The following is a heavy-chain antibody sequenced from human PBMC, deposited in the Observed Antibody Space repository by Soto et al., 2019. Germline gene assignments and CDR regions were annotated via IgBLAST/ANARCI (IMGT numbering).Heavy chain of an antibody. J-gene: IGHJ6*03. CDR2: IGTGSDT. D-gene: IGHD1-1*01. V-gene: IGHV3-13*01. CDR1: GFTFSSYD. CDR3: ARDQEVQLERKYYYYYMDV. Sequence: GGSLRLSCAASGFTFSSYDMHWVRQATGKGLEWVSAIGTGSDTYYPGSVKGRFTITRDNAKNSLYLQMNSLRAEDTAVYYCARDQEVQLERKYYYYYMDVWGKGTTVTVSS.